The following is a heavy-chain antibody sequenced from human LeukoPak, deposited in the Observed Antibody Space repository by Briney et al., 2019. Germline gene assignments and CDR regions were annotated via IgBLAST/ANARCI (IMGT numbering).Heavy chain of an antibody. J-gene: IGHJ3*02. Sequence: SETLSLTCTVSGGSISSYYWSWIRQPPGKGLEWIGYIYYSGGTNYNPSLKSRVTISVDTSKNQFSLKLSSVTAADTAVYYCARENVLLWFGELFPDAFDIWGQGTMVTVSS. CDR2: IYYSGGT. CDR3: ARENVLLWFGELFPDAFDI. D-gene: IGHD3-10*01. V-gene: IGHV4-59*01. CDR1: GGSISSYY.